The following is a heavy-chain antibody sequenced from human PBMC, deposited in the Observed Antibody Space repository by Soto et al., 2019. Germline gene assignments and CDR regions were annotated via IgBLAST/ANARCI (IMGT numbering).Heavy chain of an antibody. D-gene: IGHD1-20*01. CDR2: ISSSGSTI. CDR1: GFTFSDYY. CDR3: ARGSITGTYYYYYYMDV. V-gene: IGHV3-11*01. Sequence: GGSLRLSCAASGFTFSDYYMSWIRQAPGKGLEWVSYISSSGSTIYYADSVKGRFTISRDNAKNSLYLQMNSLRAEGTAVYYCARGSITGTYYYYYYMDVWGKGTTVTVSS. J-gene: IGHJ6*03.